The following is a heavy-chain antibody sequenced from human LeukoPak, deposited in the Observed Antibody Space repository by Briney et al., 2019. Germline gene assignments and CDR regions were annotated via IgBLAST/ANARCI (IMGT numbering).Heavy chain of an antibody. V-gene: IGHV1-2*02. Sequence: ASVKVSCKASGYTFTGYYMHWVRQAPGQGLEWMGWINPNSGGTNYAQKFQGRVTMTRDTSISTAYMELSRLRSDDTAVYYCARGSGYCSGGSCYHDAFDIWGQGTMVTVYS. J-gene: IGHJ3*02. D-gene: IGHD2-15*01. CDR1: GYTFTGYY. CDR3: ARGSGYCSGGSCYHDAFDI. CDR2: INPNSGGT.